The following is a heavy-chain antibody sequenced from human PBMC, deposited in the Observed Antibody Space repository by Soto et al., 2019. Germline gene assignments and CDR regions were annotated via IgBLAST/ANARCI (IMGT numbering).Heavy chain of an antibody. Sequence: SETLSRTCTVDSTRTSYWYWIRQSPGKGLEWIGYIYYMGRTNYNPSLRSRVTMSIDTSRNQFSLKLRSVTAADTAVYYCARRYGGTFDYWGQGTLVTVS. J-gene: IGHJ4*02. CDR3: ARRYGGTFDY. CDR1: DSTRTSY. D-gene: IGHD2-15*01. CDR2: IYYMGRT. V-gene: IGHV4-59*01.